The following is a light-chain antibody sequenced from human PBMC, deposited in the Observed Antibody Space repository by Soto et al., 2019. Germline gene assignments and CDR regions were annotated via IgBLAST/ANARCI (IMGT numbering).Light chain of an antibody. V-gene: IGKV3-20*01. CDR1: QSVSSSY. J-gene: IGKJ1*01. Sequence: EIVLTQSPGTLSLSPGERATLSCRASQSVSSSYLAWYQQKPGQAPRLLIYGASSRATGIPDRFSGSGSETDFTLTISRLEPEDFAVYYCQQYGSPSWTFGQGTNVEIK. CDR2: GAS. CDR3: QQYGSPSWT.